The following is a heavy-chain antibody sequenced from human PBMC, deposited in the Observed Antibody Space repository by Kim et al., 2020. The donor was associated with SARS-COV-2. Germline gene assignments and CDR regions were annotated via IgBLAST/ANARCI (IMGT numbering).Heavy chain of an antibody. CDR2: IYYSGST. CDR3: ARHPGGTTFGVVIISPYFDS. D-gene: IGHD3-3*01. Sequence: SETLSLTCTVSGGSISSSSYYWGWIRQPPGKGLEWIGSIYYSGSTYYNPSLKSRVTISVDTSKNQFSLKLSSVTAADTAVYYCARHPGGTTFGVVIISPYFDSWGQGTLVTVSS. V-gene: IGHV4-39*01. J-gene: IGHJ4*02. CDR1: GGSISSSSYY.